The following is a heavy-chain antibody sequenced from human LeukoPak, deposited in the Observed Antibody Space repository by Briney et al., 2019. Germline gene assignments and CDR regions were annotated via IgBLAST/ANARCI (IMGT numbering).Heavy chain of an antibody. J-gene: IGHJ4*02. CDR1: DGSFSSYY. D-gene: IGHD3-22*01. V-gene: IGHV4-59*08. CDR2: IYYSGST. CDR3: ARGMYYYDGSGDY. Sequence: SETLSLTCTVSDGSFSSYYWSWFRQPPGKGLEWIGYIYYSGSTNYNPSLKSRVTISINTSKNQFSLNLTSVTAADTAVYYCARGMYYYDGSGDYWGQGTLVTVSS.